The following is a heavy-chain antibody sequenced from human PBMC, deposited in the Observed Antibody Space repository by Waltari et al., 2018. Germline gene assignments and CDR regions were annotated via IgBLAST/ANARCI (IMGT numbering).Heavy chain of an antibody. J-gene: IGHJ3*02. CDR1: GFTVSSNY. V-gene: IGHV3-53*01. CDR2: IYSVGRT. CDR3: ARDRAFDI. Sequence: EVQLVESGGGLIQPGGSLRLSCAASGFTVSSNYMSWVRQAPGKGRGCVSVIYSVGRTYYADSVKGRFTISRDNSKNTRYLQMNSLRAEDTAVYYCARDRAFDIWGQGTMVTVSS.